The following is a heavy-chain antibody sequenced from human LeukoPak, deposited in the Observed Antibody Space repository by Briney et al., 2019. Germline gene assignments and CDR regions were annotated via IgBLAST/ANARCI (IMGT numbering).Heavy chain of an antibody. D-gene: IGHD5-18*01. J-gene: IGHJ3*02. V-gene: IGHV3-21*01. Sequence: GGSLRLSCAASGFTFSSYSMNWVRQAPGKGLEWVSSISSSSSYIYYADSVKGRFTISRDNAKNSLYLQMNSLRAEDTAVYYCARNVDTAMFDAFDIWGQGTMVTVSS. CDR3: ARNVDTAMFDAFDI. CDR1: GFTFSSYS. CDR2: ISSSSSYI.